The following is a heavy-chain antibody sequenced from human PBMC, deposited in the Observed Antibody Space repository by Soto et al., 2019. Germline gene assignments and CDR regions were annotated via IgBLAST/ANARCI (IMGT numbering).Heavy chain of an antibody. CDR2: INPSVGST. V-gene: IGHV1-46*01. D-gene: IGHD3-16*01. CDR3: ARDPTPFRGDPLDY. Sequence: HVQLVQSGADVKKPGASVKVSCKASGYTFINYYMHWVRQAPGQGLEWLGMINPSVGSTTYAQRFHGRVTMTTETSTSTVFMELNSLRSEDTAVYYCARDPTPFRGDPLDYWGQGTLVTVSS. CDR1: GYTFINYY. J-gene: IGHJ4*02.